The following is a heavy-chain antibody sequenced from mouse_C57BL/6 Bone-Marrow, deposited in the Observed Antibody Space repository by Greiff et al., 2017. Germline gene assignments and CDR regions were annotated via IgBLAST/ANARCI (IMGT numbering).Heavy chain of an antibody. V-gene: IGHV5-4*01. Sequence: VQLKESGGGLVKPGGSLKLSCAASGFTFSSYAMSWVRQTPEKRLEWVATISDGGSYTYYPDNVKGRFTISRDNAKNNLYLQMSHLKSEDTAMYYCAREMVTRYYYAMDYWGQGTSVTVSS. J-gene: IGHJ4*01. CDR3: AREMVTRYYYAMDY. CDR2: ISDGGSYT. CDR1: GFTFSSYA. D-gene: IGHD2-3*01.